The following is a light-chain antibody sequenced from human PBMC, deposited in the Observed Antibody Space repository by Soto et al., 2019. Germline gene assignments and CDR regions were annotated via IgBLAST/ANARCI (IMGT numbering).Light chain of an antibody. CDR1: QSVSTN. J-gene: IGKJ2*01. Sequence: EIVMTQSPATLSVSPGERATLSCRASQSVSTNLAWYQHKPGQAPRLLMYGASTRAPGLPARFSGSGSGTEFTLTLSSLQSEDCAVYYCQHYDNWPLTFGQGTKLELK. V-gene: IGKV3-15*01. CDR3: QHYDNWPLT. CDR2: GAS.